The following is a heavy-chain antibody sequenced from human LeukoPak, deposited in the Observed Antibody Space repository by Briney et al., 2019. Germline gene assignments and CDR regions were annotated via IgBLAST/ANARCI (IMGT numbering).Heavy chain of an antibody. CDR1: GGSISSGNFY. V-gene: IGHV4-39*07. D-gene: IGHD3-3*01. Sequence: PSETLSLTCIVSGGSISSGNFYWGWIRQPPGKGLEWIGSIYFSENTYYNPSLKSRVTISVDTSKNHFSLTLNSVTAADTAVYYCARSSSDYDFRSRWGQGTLVTVSS. J-gene: IGHJ4*02. CDR3: ARSSSDYDFRSR. CDR2: IYFSENT.